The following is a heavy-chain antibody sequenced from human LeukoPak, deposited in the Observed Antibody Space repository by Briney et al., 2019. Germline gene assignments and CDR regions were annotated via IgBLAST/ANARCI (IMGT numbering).Heavy chain of an antibody. V-gene: IGHV1-2*02. J-gene: IGHJ4*02. CDR3: ANYGLKLGYFDY. D-gene: IGHD3-16*01. CDR1: GYPVTGYY. CDR2: MNPNSGGT. Sequence: ASVKVSCKASGYPVTGYYIHWVRQAPGQGLEWMGWMNPNSGGTNYAQKFQGRVTMTKDTSISTAYMDLSSLRSDDTAVYYCANYGLKLGYFDYWGPGTLVTVSS.